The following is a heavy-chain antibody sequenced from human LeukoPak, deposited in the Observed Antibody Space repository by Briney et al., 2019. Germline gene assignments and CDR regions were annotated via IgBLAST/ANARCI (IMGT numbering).Heavy chain of an antibody. D-gene: IGHD2-2*01. V-gene: IGHV4-59*01. CDR1: GGSISSYY. J-gene: IGHJ5*02. CDR3: ARVPADNWFDP. Sequence: SETLSLTCTVSGGSISSYYWSWIRQPPGKGLGWIGYIYYSGSTDYNPSLKSRVTISVDTSKNQFSLKLSSVTAADTAVYYCARVPADNWFDPWGQGTLVTVSS. CDR2: IYYSGST.